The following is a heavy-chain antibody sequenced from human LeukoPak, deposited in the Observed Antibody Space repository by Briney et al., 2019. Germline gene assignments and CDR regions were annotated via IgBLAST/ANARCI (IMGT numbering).Heavy chain of an antibody. V-gene: IGHV3-74*01. D-gene: IGHD6-19*01. J-gene: IGHJ4*02. CDR1: GFTISDYW. CDR2: ISSDGSST. CDR3: ARSLGWYDY. Sequence: PGGSLRLSCVASGFTISDYWMHWVRQGPGKGLVWVPRISSDGSSTSYADSMKGRFTISRGNAKNTLYLQMSSLRAEDTAVYYCARSLGWYDYWGQGTLVTVSS.